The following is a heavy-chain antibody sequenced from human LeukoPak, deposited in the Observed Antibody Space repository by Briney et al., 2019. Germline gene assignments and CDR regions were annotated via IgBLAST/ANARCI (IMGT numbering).Heavy chain of an antibody. CDR2: ISSSSSTI. V-gene: IGHV3-48*01. CDR1: GFTFSNAW. Sequence: GGSLRLSCAASGFTFSNAWMTWVRQAPGKGLEWVSYISSSSSTIYYADSVQGRFTISRDKAKNLLYLQMNNLRADDTALYYCARERWDYIIDYWGQGTLVTVSS. D-gene: IGHD4-11*01. CDR3: ARERWDYIIDY. J-gene: IGHJ4*02.